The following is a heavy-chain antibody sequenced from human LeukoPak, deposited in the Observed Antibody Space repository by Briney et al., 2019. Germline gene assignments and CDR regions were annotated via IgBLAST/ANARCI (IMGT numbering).Heavy chain of an antibody. D-gene: IGHD6-19*01. Sequence: GGSLRLSCVASGFTFSSYAMSWVRQAPGKGLEWVSGISGSGGSTYYADSVKGRFTISRDDSKNTLFLQMNSLRAEDTAVYYCAKETYSSGWYPYFDYWGQGTLVTVSS. V-gene: IGHV3-23*01. CDR1: GFTFSSYA. CDR2: ISGSGGST. J-gene: IGHJ4*02. CDR3: AKETYSSGWYPYFDY.